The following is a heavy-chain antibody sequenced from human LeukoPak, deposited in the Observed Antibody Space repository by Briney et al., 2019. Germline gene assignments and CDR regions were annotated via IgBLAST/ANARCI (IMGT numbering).Heavy chain of an antibody. J-gene: IGHJ4*02. CDR3: ARAGGITMVRGVGEFDY. D-gene: IGHD3-10*01. Sequence: GGSLRLSCAASGFTFSSYAMHWVRQAPGKGLEWVAVISYDGSNKYYADSVKGRFTISRDNSKNTLYLQMNSLRAEDTAVYYCARAGGITMVRGVGEFDYWGQGTLVTVSS. V-gene: IGHV3-30*04. CDR2: ISYDGSNK. CDR1: GFTFSSYA.